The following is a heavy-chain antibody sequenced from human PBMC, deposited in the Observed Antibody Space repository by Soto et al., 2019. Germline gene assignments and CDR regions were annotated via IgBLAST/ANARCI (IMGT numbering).Heavy chain of an antibody. D-gene: IGHD3-22*01. CDR1: GGTFSSYA. CDR3: ARLLYYYDSSGPEY. J-gene: IGHJ4*02. Sequence: GASVKVSCKASGGTFSSYAISWVRQAPGQGLEWMGGIIPIFGTANYAQKFQGRVTITADESTSTAYMELSSLRSEDTAVYYCARLLYYYDSSGPEYWGQGTQVTVSS. CDR2: IIPIFGTA. V-gene: IGHV1-69*13.